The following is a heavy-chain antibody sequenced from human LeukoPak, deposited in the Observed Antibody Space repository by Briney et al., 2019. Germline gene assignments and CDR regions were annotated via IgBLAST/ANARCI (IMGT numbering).Heavy chain of an antibody. CDR3: AKAKGLFQLLFYFDY. J-gene: IGHJ4*02. V-gene: IGHV3-23*01. CDR2: ISGSGGST. D-gene: IGHD2-2*01. Sequence: GGSLRLSCAASGLTGSHNYVCWVRQAPGKGLEWVSGISGSGGSTYYADSVRGRFTISRDNSKNTLYLQMNSLRAEDTAVYYCAKAKGLFQLLFYFDYWGQETLVTVSS. CDR1: GLTGSHNY.